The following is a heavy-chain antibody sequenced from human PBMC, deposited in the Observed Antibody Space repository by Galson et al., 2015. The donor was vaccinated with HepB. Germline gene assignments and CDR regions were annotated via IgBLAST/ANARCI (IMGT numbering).Heavy chain of an antibody. V-gene: IGHV3-11*03. CDR3: ARIVSVPAAEVWFDP. Sequence: SLRLSCAASGFTFSDYYMSWIRQAPGKGLEWVSYISSSSSYTNYADSVKGRFTISRDNAKNSLYLQMNSLRAEDTAVYYCARIVSVPAAEVWFDPWGQGTLVTVSS. CDR1: GFTFSDYY. J-gene: IGHJ5*02. D-gene: IGHD6-13*01. CDR2: ISSSSSYT.